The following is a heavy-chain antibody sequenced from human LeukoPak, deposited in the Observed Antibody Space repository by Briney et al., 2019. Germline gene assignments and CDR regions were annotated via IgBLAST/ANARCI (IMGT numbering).Heavy chain of an antibody. D-gene: IGHD1-14*01. CDR2: ISANTGNR. V-gene: IGHV1-18*01. J-gene: IGHJ5*02. Sequence: GASVKVSCNASGYPFTTYGFIWVSQAPGRGPEWLGWISANTGNRKAAQKFRDRLNMTTDAASQTAYMYLTSLTSDDTAMYFCARTVGNRADPWGQGSLVIVSP. CDR1: GYPFTTYG. CDR3: ARTVGNRADP.